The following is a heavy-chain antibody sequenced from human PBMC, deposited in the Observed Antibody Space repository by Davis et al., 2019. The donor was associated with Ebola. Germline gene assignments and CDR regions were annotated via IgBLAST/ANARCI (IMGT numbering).Heavy chain of an antibody. CDR2: IFYRGST. V-gene: IGHV4-39*01. CDR1: TGSTTVSGPY. D-gene: IGHD6-13*01. Sequence: SQSLSLTCTLATGSTTVSGPYCGWFRQPPGRGLEWIGNIFYRGSTYYDPSLKSRVIISLDTSKNQVSLKLTSVTAADTAVYYCARRRGDSSPFDSWGQGPLVTVSS. J-gene: IGHJ5*01. CDR3: ARRRGDSSPFDS.